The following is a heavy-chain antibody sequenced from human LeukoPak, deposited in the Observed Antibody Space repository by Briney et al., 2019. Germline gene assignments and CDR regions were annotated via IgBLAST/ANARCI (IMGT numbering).Heavy chain of an antibody. CDR2: IKQDGSEK. V-gene: IGHV3-7*03. CDR1: GFTFSNYW. CDR3: ARVGREYSSSSPPDY. Sequence: GGSLRLSCAASGFTFSNYWMSWVRQAPGKGLEWVANIKQDGSEKYYVNSVKGRFTISRDNAKNTLYLQMNSLRVEDTSMYYCARVGREYSSSSPPDYWGQGTLVTVSS. J-gene: IGHJ4*02. D-gene: IGHD6-6*01.